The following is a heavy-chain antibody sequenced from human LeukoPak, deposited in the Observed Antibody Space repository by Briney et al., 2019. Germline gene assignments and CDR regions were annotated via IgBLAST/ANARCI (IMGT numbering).Heavy chain of an antibody. CDR3: VTLLSNAAFDY. Sequence: GASVKVSCKSSGYTFTGHYMHWMRQAPGQGLEWMGWINPNSGVTRYAQKFQGRVTMTRDTSISTAYMELSRLRSDDTAVYYCVTLLSNAAFDYWGQGTLVTVSS. D-gene: IGHD6-25*01. CDR2: INPNSGVT. V-gene: IGHV1-2*02. J-gene: IGHJ4*02. CDR1: GYTFTGHY.